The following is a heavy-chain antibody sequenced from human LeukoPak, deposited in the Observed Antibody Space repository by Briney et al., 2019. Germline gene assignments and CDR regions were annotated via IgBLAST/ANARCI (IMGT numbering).Heavy chain of an antibody. D-gene: IGHD3-10*01. V-gene: IGHV1-69*13. CDR1: GGTFSSYA. CDR3: ARPFNYYGSGSYYKPLDY. J-gene: IGHJ4*02. Sequence: SVKVSCKASGGTFSSYAISWVRQAPGQGLEWMGGIIPIFGTANYARKFQGRVTITADESTSTAYMELSSLRSEDTAVYYCARPFNYYGSGSYYKPLDYWGQGTLVTVSS. CDR2: IIPIFGTA.